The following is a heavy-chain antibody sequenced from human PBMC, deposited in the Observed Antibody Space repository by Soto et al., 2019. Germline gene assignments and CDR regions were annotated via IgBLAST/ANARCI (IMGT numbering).Heavy chain of an antibody. V-gene: IGHV3-7*03. CDR1: GFTLSDYW. J-gene: IGHJ4*02. D-gene: IGHD3-16*01. CDR3: VRGAGYVFDY. Sequence: QVVESGGGLVQPGGSLRLSCVASGFTLSDYWMNWVRQAPGKGLEWVAIIKQDGSEKHYADSEKGRFTISRDNTKNSVYLQMSSLTVEDTAVYYCVRGAGYVFDYWGQGNLVTVSS. CDR2: IKQDGSEK.